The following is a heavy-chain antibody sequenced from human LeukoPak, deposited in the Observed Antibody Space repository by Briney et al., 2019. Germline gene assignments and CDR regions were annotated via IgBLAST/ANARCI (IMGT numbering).Heavy chain of an antibody. J-gene: IGHJ4*02. Sequence: GGSLRLSCAASGFSFSSYGMNWVRQAPGKGLEWVSAISGSGGSTYYADSVKGRFTISRDNSKNTLYLQMNSLRAEDTAVYYCAGTLGYCSGGSCFVGTPYDYWGQGTLVTVSS. CDR2: ISGSGGST. V-gene: IGHV3-23*01. CDR3: AGTLGYCSGGSCFVGTPYDY. D-gene: IGHD2-15*01. CDR1: GFSFSSYG.